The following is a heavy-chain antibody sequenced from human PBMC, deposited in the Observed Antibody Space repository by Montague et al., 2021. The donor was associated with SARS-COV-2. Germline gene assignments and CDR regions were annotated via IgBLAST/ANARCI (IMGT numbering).Heavy chain of an antibody. D-gene: IGHD5-24*01. Sequence: SETLSLTCSVSGGSISSDSWNWIRKSPGKGLEWIGYIYYRGTTNYKPTLKSRVTFSVDTSKNQFPLKLISVTAADTAVYFCAREDRWNWFDPWGQGVLVTVSS. J-gene: IGHJ5*02. V-gene: IGHV4-59*01. CDR1: GGSISSDS. CDR3: AREDRWNWFDP. CDR2: IYYRGTT.